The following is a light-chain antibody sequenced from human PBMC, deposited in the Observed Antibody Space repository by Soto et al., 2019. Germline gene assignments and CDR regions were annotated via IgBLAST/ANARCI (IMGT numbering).Light chain of an antibody. V-gene: IGKV3-15*01. Sequence: EKVMTQSPATLSVSQGERATLSCRASQSVSSGVAWYQQKPGQAPRLLIYGASTRATGVPARFSGSGSGTDFSLTITSLQSDDFGVYYCQQYNDWPTTFGQGTKVDIK. CDR3: QQYNDWPTT. CDR2: GAS. CDR1: QSVSSG. J-gene: IGKJ1*01.